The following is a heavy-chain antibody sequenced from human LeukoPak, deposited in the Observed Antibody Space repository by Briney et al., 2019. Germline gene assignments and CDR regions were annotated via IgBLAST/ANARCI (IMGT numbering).Heavy chain of an antibody. CDR1: GYSFTSYW. Sequence: GESLKISCKGSGYSFTSYWIGWVRQMPGKGLEWMGIIYPGDSDTRYSPSFQGQVTISADKSISTAYLQWCSLKASDTAMYYCARHRSYYGSGSYSYFDYWGQGTLVTVSS. D-gene: IGHD3-10*01. J-gene: IGHJ4*02. CDR3: ARHRSYYGSGSYSYFDY. V-gene: IGHV5-51*01. CDR2: IYPGDSDT.